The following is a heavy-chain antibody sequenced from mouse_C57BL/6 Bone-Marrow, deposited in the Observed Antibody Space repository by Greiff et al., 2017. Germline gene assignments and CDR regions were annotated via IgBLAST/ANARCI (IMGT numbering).Heavy chain of an antibody. CDR3: ASLSLYLYAMDY. V-gene: IGHV5-4*03. D-gene: IGHD1-3*01. J-gene: IGHJ4*01. Sequence: EVKLQESGGGLVKPGGSLKLSCAASGFTFSSYALSWVRPTPEKRLEWVATISDGGSYTYYPDNVKGRFTISRDNAKNNLYLQMSHLKSEDTAMYYCASLSLYLYAMDYWGQGTSVTVSS. CDR2: ISDGGSYT. CDR1: GFTFSSYA.